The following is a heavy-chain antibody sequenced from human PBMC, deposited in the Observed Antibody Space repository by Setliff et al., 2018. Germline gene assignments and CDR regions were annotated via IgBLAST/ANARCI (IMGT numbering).Heavy chain of an antibody. D-gene: IGHD2-15*01. V-gene: IGHV3-33*08. CDR2: IWDDGGNK. J-gene: IGHJ4*02. Sequence: GGSLSLSCAASGFTFSTYRMHWVRQAPGKGLEWVAVIWDDGGNKYHADSVKGRFTIPRDNSKNTLYLQMNSLRPEDTAVYYCARTCSGSGCYAGLESWGQGTPVTVSS. CDR1: GFTFSTYR. CDR3: ARTCSGSGCYAGLES.